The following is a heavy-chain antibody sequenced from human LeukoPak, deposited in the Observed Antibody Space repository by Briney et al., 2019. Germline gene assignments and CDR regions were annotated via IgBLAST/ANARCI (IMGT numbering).Heavy chain of an antibody. J-gene: IGHJ4*02. V-gene: IGHV3-20*04. CDR3: AREYSSSSGVDY. CDR1: GFTFDNYG. CDR2: INWNGGSI. D-gene: IGHD6-6*01. Sequence: PGGSLRLSCAASGFTFDNYGMSWVRLAPGKGLEWVSGINWNGGSIGYAHSVKGRFTISRDNAKNSLYLQMNSLRAEDTAVYYCAREYSSSSGVDYWGQGTLVTVSS.